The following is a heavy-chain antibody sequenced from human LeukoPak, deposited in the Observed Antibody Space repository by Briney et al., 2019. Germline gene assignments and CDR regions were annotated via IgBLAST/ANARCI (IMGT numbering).Heavy chain of an antibody. CDR1: GFTFSSYG. V-gene: IGHV3-30*18. Sequence: PGGSLRLSCAASGFTFSSYGMHWVRQAPGKGLEWVAVISYDGSNKYYADSVKGRFTISRDNSKNTLYLQMNSLRAEDTAVYYCAKGGDEKYCSSTSCYLRGWGQGTLVTVSS. CDR2: ISYDGSNK. D-gene: IGHD2-2*01. J-gene: IGHJ4*02. CDR3: AKGGDEKYCSSTSCYLRG.